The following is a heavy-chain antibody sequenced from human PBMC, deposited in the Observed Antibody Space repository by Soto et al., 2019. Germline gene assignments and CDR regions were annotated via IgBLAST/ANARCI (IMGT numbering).Heavy chain of an antibody. CDR2: INAGNGDT. J-gene: IGHJ4*02. V-gene: IGHV1-3*01. Sequence: GASVKVSCKTSGYTFTTYAIHWVRQAPGQRLEWMGWINAGNGDTKYSQKFQGRVTITRDTSASTAYMELSSLKSEDTAMYYCARNHLGGATDYWGQGTLVTVSS. D-gene: IGHD1-26*01. CDR3: ARNHLGGATDY. CDR1: GYTFTTYA.